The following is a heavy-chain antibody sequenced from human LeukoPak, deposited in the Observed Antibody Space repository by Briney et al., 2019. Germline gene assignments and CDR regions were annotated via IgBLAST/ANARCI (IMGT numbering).Heavy chain of an antibody. J-gene: IGHJ4*02. CDR1: GGTFNNYA. D-gene: IGHD4-11*01. CDR2: IIPVLGIG. CDR3: TRDRIGTYSNYSFDH. Sequence: GPSVKVSCKASGGTFNNYAINWVRQAPGQGLEWVGRIIPVLGIGNYAQRFQGRVTITADKSTSTAYMDLSSLRSEDTAVYYCTRDRIGTYSNYSFDHWGQGTLVTVSS. V-gene: IGHV1-69*04.